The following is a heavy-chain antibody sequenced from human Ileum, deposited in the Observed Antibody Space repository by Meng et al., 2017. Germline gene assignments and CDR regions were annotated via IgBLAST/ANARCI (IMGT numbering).Heavy chain of an antibody. CDR3: ARVGAVASFDY. V-gene: IGHV1-46*01. D-gene: IGHD6-19*01. CDR2: INPRGGRT. Sequence: AEVKKPGAAVKVYCKATGYTFTSYYMHWVRKAPGQGLEWMGIINPRGGRTSYAQKFQGRVTMTRDTSTSTVYMELSSLRSEDTAVYYCARVGAVASFDYWGQGTLVTVSS. J-gene: IGHJ4*02. CDR1: GYTFTSYY.